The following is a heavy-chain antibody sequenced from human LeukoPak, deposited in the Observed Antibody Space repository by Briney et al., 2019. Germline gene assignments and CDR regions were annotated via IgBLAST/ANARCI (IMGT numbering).Heavy chain of an antibody. CDR1: GGSISSSSYY. CDR3: ARGSAPYYDILTGYYNVPVFDY. Sequence: PSETLSLTCTVSGGSISSSSYYWGWIRQPPGKGLEWIGSIYYSGSTYYNPSLKSRVTISVDTSKNQLSLKLSSVTAADTAVYYCARGSAPYYDILTGYYNVPVFDYWGQGTLVTVSS. CDR2: IYYSGST. J-gene: IGHJ4*02. D-gene: IGHD3-9*01. V-gene: IGHV4-39*07.